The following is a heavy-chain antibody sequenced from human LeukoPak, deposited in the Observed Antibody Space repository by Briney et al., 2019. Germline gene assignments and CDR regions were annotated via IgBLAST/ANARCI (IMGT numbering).Heavy chain of an antibody. CDR3: AKDLSPFGSSGYSGFFQH. CDR2: ISGSGDKT. Sequence: PGGALRLSCVASGFXFSTYAMGWVRQPPGKGLEWVSTISGSGDKTYYADSVKGRSTISRDNSKNTVYLQMNGLRAEDTAVYFCAKDLSPFGSSGYSGFFQHWGQGTLVTVSS. D-gene: IGHD3-22*01. CDR1: GFXFSTYA. J-gene: IGHJ1*01. V-gene: IGHV3-23*01.